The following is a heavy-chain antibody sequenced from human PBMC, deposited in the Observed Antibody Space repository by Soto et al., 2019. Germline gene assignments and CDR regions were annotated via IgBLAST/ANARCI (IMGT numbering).Heavy chain of an antibody. Sequence: SETLSLTCTVSGGSISSGGYYWSWIRQHPGKGLEWIGYIYYSGSTYYNPSLKSRVTISVDTSKNQFSLKLSSVTAADTAVYYCARDNSSGWYRRIDYWGQGTPVPVSS. D-gene: IGHD6-19*01. J-gene: IGHJ4*02. CDR3: ARDNSSGWYRRIDY. CDR1: GGSISSGGYY. CDR2: IYYSGST. V-gene: IGHV4-31*03.